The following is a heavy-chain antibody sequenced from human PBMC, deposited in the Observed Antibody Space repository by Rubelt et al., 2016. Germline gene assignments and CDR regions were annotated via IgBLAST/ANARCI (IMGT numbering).Heavy chain of an antibody. CDR3: ARDGAYCGGDCYPYWYFDL. D-gene: IGHD2-21*02. V-gene: IGHV3-30*01. J-gene: IGHJ2*01. CDR2: GGLT. Sequence: GGLTYYADSVKGRFTISRDNSKNTLYLQMNSLRAEDTAVYYCARDGAYCGGDCYPYWYFDLWGRGTLVTVSS.